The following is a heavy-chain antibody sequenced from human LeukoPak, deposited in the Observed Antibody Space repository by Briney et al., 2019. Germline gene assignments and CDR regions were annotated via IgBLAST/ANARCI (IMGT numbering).Heavy chain of an antibody. CDR2: ISSSSSYI. D-gene: IGHD2/OR15-2a*01. CDR1: GFTFSSYS. J-gene: IGHJ3*02. V-gene: IGHV3-21*01. Sequence: KPGRSLRLSCAASGFTFSSYSMNWVRQAPGKGLEWVSSISSSSSYIYYADSVKGRFTISRDNAKNSLYLQMNSLRAEDTAVYYCARDFLGAFDIWGQGTMVTVSS. CDR3: ARDFLGAFDI.